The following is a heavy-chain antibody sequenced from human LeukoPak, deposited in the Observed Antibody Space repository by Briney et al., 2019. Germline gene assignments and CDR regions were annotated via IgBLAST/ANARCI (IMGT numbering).Heavy chain of an antibody. V-gene: IGHV3-23*01. CDR1: GFTFSSYA. J-gene: IGHJ5*02. CDR3: AKEGVGRYCSGGSCFETNWFDP. CDR2: ISGRGGSR. Sequence: GGSLRLSCAASGFTFSSYAMSWVRQAPVKGREWVSAISGRGGSRYYADSVKGRFTISRDNSKNTLYLQMNSLRAEDTAVYYCAKEGVGRYCSGGSCFETNWFDPWGQGTLVTVSS. D-gene: IGHD2-15*01.